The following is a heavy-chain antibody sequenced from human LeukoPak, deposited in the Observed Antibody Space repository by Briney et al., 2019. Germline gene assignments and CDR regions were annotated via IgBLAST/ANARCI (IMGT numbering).Heavy chain of an antibody. CDR3: ARGLAVAHQPLDS. D-gene: IGHD6-19*01. Sequence: GESLKISCKGSGYSFTNYWIGWVRQMPGKGLEWMGIIYPGDSDTKYIPSFQGQVTISADKSINTAYLQWSSLKASDSAMYYCARGLAVAHQPLDSWGQGTLVTVSS. J-gene: IGHJ4*02. CDR1: GYSFTNYW. CDR2: IYPGDSDT. V-gene: IGHV5-51*01.